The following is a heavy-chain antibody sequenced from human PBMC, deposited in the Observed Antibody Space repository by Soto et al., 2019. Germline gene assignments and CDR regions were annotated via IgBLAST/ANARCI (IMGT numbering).Heavy chain of an antibody. J-gene: IGHJ6*02. CDR1: GYTFTGYY. CDR3: ARDSYYDFWSGYYAYGMDV. D-gene: IGHD3-3*01. Sequence: EASVKVSCKASGYTFTGYYMHWVRQAPGQGLEWMGWINPNSGGTNYAQKFQGRVTMTRDTSISTAYMELSRLRSDDTAVYYCARDSYYDFWSGYYAYGMDVWGQGTTVTVS. CDR2: INPNSGGT. V-gene: IGHV1-2*02.